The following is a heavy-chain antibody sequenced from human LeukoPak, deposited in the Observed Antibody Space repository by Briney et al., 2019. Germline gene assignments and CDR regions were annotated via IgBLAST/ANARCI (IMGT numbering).Heavy chain of an antibody. Sequence: SETLSLTCTVSGGSISSYCWSWIRQPPGKGLEWIGYIYYSGNTIYNPSLKSRVSISVDTSKNQFSLKLSSVTAADTAVCYCASQGDSSSPRRPFDYWGQGTLVTVSS. CDR2: IYYSGNT. V-gene: IGHV4-59*08. CDR1: GGSISSYC. D-gene: IGHD3-22*01. J-gene: IGHJ4*02. CDR3: ASQGDSSSPRRPFDY.